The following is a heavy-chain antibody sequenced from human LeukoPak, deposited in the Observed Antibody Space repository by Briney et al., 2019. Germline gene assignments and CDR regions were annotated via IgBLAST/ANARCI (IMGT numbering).Heavy chain of an antibody. CDR3: ARIKWELPGGFDY. CDR1: GGSISSYY. D-gene: IGHD1-26*01. Sequence: SETLSLTCTVSGGSISSYYWGWIRQPPGKGLEWIGYIYYSGSTNYNPSLKSRVTISVDTSKNQFSLKLSSVTAADTAVYYCARIKWELPGGFDYWGQGTLVTVSS. CDR2: IYYSGST. V-gene: IGHV4-59*08. J-gene: IGHJ4*02.